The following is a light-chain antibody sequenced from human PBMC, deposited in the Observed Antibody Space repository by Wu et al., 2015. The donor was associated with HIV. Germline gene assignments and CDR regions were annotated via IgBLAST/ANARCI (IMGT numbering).Light chain of an antibody. CDR2: AAS. CDR1: QDVSAY. V-gene: IGKV1-9*01. Sequence: DIQLTQSPSFLSASVGDRVTITCRADQDVSAYFAWYQQKPGRAPKLLIYAASTLQTGVPSRFSGSGSGTEFTLTISSLQPEDFATYYCQQLNSYPITFGQGTRLEIK. J-gene: IGKJ5*01. CDR3: QQLNSYPIT.